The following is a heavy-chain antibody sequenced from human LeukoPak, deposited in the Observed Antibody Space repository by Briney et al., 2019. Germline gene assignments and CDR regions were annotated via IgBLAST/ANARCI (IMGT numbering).Heavy chain of an antibody. J-gene: IGHJ6*03. CDR1: GYTFTSYD. CDR2: MNPNSGNT. V-gene: IGHV1-8*03. Sequence: ASVKVSCKASGYTFTSYDINWVRQATGQGLEWMGWMNPNSGNTGYAQKFQGRVTITRNTSISTAYMELSSLRSEDTAVYYCARVKYYDFWSGYYTLGYYYMDVWGKGTTVTVSS. D-gene: IGHD3-3*01. CDR3: ARVKYYDFWSGYYTLGYYYMDV.